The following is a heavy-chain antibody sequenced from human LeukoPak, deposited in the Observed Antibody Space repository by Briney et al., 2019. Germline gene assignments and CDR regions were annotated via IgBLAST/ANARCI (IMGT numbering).Heavy chain of an antibody. V-gene: IGHV3-21*01. Sequence: PGGSLRLSCAASGFTFSSYSMNWVRQAPGKGLEWVSSISSSSSYIYYADSVKGRFTISRDNAKNSLYLQMNSLRAEGTAVYYCARDVYGSGSPYYYGMDVCGQGTTVTVSS. CDR2: ISSSSSYI. CDR1: GFTFSSYS. D-gene: IGHD3-10*01. J-gene: IGHJ6*02. CDR3: ARDVYGSGSPYYYGMDV.